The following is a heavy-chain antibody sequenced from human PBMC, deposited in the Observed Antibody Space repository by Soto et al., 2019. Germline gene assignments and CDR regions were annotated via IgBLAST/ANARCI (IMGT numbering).Heavy chain of an antibody. J-gene: IGHJ4*02. CDR3: ARDIASYAYGEGY. Sequence: LSLTCTVAGGSINSYWWSWIRQPAGKGLEWIGRVYSSGTTDYNPSLNSRATMSVETSKNQFSLKLSSVTAADTAVYYCARDIASYAYGEGYWGQGIQVTVSS. CDR1: GGSINSYW. CDR2: VYSSGTT. D-gene: IGHD2-21*01. V-gene: IGHV4-4*07.